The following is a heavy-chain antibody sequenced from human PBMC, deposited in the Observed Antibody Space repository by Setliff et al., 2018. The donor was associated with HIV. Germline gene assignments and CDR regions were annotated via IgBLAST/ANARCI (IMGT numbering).Heavy chain of an antibody. CDR2: IRSKADKYAT. CDR1: GFTFSGAE. V-gene: IGHV3-73*01. Sequence: GGSLRLSCAASGFTFSGAEIHWVRQASGKGLEWVGHIRSKADKYATEYGASAQGRFIISRDDSRKTAYLQMSSLRAEDTAMYYCAVLWPFDYWGLGTLVTV. D-gene: IGHD3-10*01. J-gene: IGHJ4*02. CDR3: AVLWPFDY.